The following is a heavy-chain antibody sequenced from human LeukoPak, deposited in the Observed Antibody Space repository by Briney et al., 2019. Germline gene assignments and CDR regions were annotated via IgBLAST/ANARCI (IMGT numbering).Heavy chain of an antibody. Sequence: GGSLRLSCAASGFTFGTYAMTWVRQAPGKGLEWVSVISGSGGSTNYADSVKGRFTISRDNSRNTLFLQMNSLRAEDAAVYYCAKHHYSSSRDYFDYWGQGTLVTVSS. CDR3: AKHHYSSSRDYFDY. CDR1: GFTFGTYA. CDR2: ISGSGGST. J-gene: IGHJ4*02. V-gene: IGHV3-23*01. D-gene: IGHD6-13*01.